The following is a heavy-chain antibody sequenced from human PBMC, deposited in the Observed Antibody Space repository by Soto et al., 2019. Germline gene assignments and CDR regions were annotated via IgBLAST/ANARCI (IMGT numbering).Heavy chain of an antibody. CDR3: ARIQRDNWKYVDYFEY. J-gene: IGHJ4*02. V-gene: IGHV2-26*01. Sequence: SGPTLVNPTETLTLTCTVSGFSLSNARMGVSWIRQPPGKALEWLAHIFSNDEKSYSTSLKSRLTISKDTSKSQVVLTMTNMDPLETATYYCARIQRDNWKYVDYFEYWGQGTLVTVSS. CDR1: GFSLSNARMG. CDR2: IFSNDEK. D-gene: IGHD1-7*01.